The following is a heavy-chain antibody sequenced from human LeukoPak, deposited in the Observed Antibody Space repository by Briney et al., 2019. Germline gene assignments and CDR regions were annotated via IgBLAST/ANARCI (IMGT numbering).Heavy chain of an antibody. CDR1: GYTFTCYY. J-gene: IGHJ4*02. V-gene: IGHV1-2*06. Sequence: GASVKVSCKASGYTFTCYYMHWVRQAPGQGLEWMGRINPNSGGTNYAQKFQGRVTMTRDTSISTAYMELSRLRSDDTAVYYCARFKRIVAAAGRNFDYWGQGTLVTVSS. CDR3: ARFKRIVAAAGRNFDY. CDR2: INPNSGGT. D-gene: IGHD6-13*01.